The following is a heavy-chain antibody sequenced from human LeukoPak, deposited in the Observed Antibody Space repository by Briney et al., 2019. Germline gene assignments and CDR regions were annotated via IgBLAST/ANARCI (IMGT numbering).Heavy chain of an antibody. CDR3: ASSVVTPSPAFDY. CDR1: GGSISSGDYY. Sequence: SQTLSLTCTVSGGSISSGDYYWSWIRQPPGNGLEWIGYIYYSGSTYYNPSLKCRVTISVDTSKHQFSLKLSSVTAADTAVYYCASSVVTPSPAFDYWGQGTLVTVSS. V-gene: IGHV4-30-4*01. CDR2: IYYSGST. D-gene: IGHD4-23*01. J-gene: IGHJ4*02.